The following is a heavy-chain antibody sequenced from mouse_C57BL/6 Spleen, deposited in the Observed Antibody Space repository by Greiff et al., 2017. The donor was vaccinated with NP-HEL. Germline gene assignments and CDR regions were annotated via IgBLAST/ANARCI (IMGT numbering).Heavy chain of an antibody. J-gene: IGHJ4*01. CDR1: GFTFSDYG. CDR2: ISSGSSTI. Sequence: EVQVVESGGGLVKPGGSLKLSCAASGFTFSDYGMHWVRQAPEKGLEWVAYISSGSSTIYYADTVKGRFTISRDNAKNTLFLQMTSLRSEDTAMYYCARTLGPYYAMDYWGQGTSVTVSS. V-gene: IGHV5-17*01. CDR3: ARTLGPYYAMDY.